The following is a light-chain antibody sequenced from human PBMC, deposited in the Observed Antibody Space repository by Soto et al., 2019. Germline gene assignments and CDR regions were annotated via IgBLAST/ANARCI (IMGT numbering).Light chain of an antibody. CDR2: EVS. J-gene: IGLJ1*01. Sequence: QSALTQPPSASGSPGQSVTISCTGTSSDVGGYNYVSWYQQHPGKAPKLMVYEVSKRPSGVPDRFSGSKSGNTASLTVSGLQAEDEADYYCSSYAGSNNHXVFGTGTKVTVL. CDR3: SSYAGSNNHXV. CDR1: SSDVGGYNY. V-gene: IGLV2-8*01.